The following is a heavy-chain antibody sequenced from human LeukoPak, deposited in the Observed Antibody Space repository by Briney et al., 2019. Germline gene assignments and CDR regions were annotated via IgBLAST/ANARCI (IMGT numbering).Heavy chain of an antibody. V-gene: IGHV1-8*01. D-gene: IGHD3-9*01. CDR1: GYTFTSYD. CDR2: MNPNSGNT. J-gene: IGHJ6*02. CDR3: ARRDILTGYGLYYYYGMDV. Sequence: ASVKVSCKASGYTFTSYDINWVRQATGQGLEWMGWMNPNSGNTGYAQKSQGRVTMTRNTSISTAYMELSSLRSEDTAVYYCARRDILTGYGLYYYYGMDVWGQGTTVTVSS.